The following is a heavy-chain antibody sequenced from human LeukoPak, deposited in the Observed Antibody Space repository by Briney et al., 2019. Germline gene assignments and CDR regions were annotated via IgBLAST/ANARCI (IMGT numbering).Heavy chain of an antibody. J-gene: IGHJ4*02. CDR1: GFTFSSYS. V-gene: IGHV3-21*01. CDR2: ISSSSSYI. CDR3: ASVPEGDGYDN. Sequence: KSGGSLRLSCAASGFTFSSYSMNWVRQAPGKGLEWVSSISSSSSYIYHADSVKGRFTISRDNAKNSLYLQMNSLRAEDTAVYYCASVPEGDGYDNWGQGTLVTVSS. D-gene: IGHD5-24*01.